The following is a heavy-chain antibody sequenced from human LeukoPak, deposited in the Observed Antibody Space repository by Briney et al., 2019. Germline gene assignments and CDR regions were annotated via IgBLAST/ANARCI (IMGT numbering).Heavy chain of an antibody. Sequence: GASVKVSCKASGGTFSSYAISWVRQAPGQGLEWMGRIIPILGIANYAQKFQGRVTITADKSTSTAYMELSSLRSEDTAVYYCARVPDCTNGVCYSQYYYYGIDVWGQGTTVTVSS. D-gene: IGHD2-8*01. V-gene: IGHV1-69*04. CDR1: GGTFSSYA. CDR3: ARVPDCTNGVCYSQYYYYGIDV. CDR2: IIPILGIA. J-gene: IGHJ6*02.